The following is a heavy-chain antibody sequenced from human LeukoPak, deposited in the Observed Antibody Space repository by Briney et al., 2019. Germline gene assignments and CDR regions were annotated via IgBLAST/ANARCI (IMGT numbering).Heavy chain of an antibody. CDR1: GFTFSSYG. CDR2: ISYDGSNK. Sequence: GGSLRLSCAASGFTFSSYGMHWVRQAPGKGLEWVAVISYDGSNKYYADSVKGRFSISRDNSKNTLYLQMNSLRAEDTAVYYCAKEGGRFAFGNWFDPWGQGTLVTVSS. V-gene: IGHV3-30*18. D-gene: IGHD3-10*01. CDR3: AKEGGRFAFGNWFDP. J-gene: IGHJ5*02.